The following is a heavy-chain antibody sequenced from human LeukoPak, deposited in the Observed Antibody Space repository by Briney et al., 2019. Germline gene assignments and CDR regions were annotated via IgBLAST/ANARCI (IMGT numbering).Heavy chain of an antibody. V-gene: IGHV1-69*05. CDR1: GGTFSSYA. J-gene: IGHJ6*03. CDR3: ARAGYDFWSGFYYYYYMDV. Sequence: ASVKVSCKACGGTFSSYAISWVRQAPGQGLEWMGGIIPIFGTANYAQKFQGRVTITTDESTSTAYMELSSLRSEDTAVYYCARAGYDFWSGFYYYYYMDVWGKGTTVTVSS. D-gene: IGHD3-3*01. CDR2: IIPIFGTA.